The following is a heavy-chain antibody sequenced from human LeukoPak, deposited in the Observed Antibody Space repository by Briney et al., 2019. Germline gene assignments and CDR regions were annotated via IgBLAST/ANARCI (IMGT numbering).Heavy chain of an antibody. CDR2: MNPNSGNT. Sequence: ASVKVSCKASGYTFTSYDINWVRQATGQGLEWMGWMNPNSGNTGYAQKFQGRVTMTRNTSISTAYMELSSLSSEDTAVYYCARGGSIAAAAPNWGQGNLVTVSS. CDR1: GYTFTSYD. V-gene: IGHV1-8*01. J-gene: IGHJ4*02. CDR3: ARGGSIAAAAPN. D-gene: IGHD6-13*01.